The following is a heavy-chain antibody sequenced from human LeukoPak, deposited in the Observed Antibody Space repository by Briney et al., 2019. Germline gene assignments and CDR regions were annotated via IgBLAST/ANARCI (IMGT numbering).Heavy chain of an antibody. V-gene: IGHV4-4*02. Sequence: SGTMYLTCAVSVGTISSSNCRSWVRQPPGKGLEWIGEIYHSGSTNYIPSLKSRVTISVDKSKNQFSLKLSSVTAADTAVYYCAGGEMAKYYYGMDVWGQGTTVTVSS. CDR2: IYHSGST. CDR1: VGTISSSNC. D-gene: IGHD5-24*01. CDR3: AGGEMAKYYYGMDV. J-gene: IGHJ6*02.